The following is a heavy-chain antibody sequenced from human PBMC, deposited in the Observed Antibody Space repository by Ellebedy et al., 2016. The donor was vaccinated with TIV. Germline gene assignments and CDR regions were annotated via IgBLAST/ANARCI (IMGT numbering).Heavy chain of an antibody. J-gene: IGHJ4*02. V-gene: IGHV4-39*07. CDR1: GGSISSSTYH. D-gene: IGHD7-27*01. Sequence: MPSETLSLTCTVSGGSISSSTYHWGWIRQPPGKGREWIGSAHYTGSTHYNSSLQSRVTISVDTSKNQFSLKLSSVTAADTAVYCCARYRGVWGDFDYWGQGTLVTVSS. CDR3: ARYRGVWGDFDY. CDR2: AHYTGST.